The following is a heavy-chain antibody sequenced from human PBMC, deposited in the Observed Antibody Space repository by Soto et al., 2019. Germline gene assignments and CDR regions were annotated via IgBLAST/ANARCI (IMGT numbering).Heavy chain of an antibody. D-gene: IGHD5-18*01. V-gene: IGHV3-66*01. CDR3: ARAGYSYGTGAFDI. CDR1: GFTVSSNY. CDR2: IYSGGST. J-gene: IGHJ3*02. Sequence: EVQLVESGGGLVQPGGSLRLSCAASGFTVSSNYMRWVRQAPGKGLEWVSVIYSGGSTYYADSVKGRFTISRDNSKNTLYLQMNSLRAEDTAVYYCARAGYSYGTGAFDIWGQGTMVTVSS.